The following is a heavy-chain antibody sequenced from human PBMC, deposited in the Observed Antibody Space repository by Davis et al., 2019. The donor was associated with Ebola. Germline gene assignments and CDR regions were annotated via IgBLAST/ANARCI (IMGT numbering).Heavy chain of an antibody. J-gene: IGHJ4*02. CDR1: GGSINNYF. CDR3: ARSPTPQLWFLFDF. V-gene: IGHV4-39*01. CDR2: ISYSGSA. D-gene: IGHD5-18*01. Sequence: SETLSLTCTVSGGSINNYFWSWIRQPPGKGLEWIGSISYSGSAYYNPSLKSRVTISVDTSKNQFSLKLSSVTAADTAVYCCARSPTPQLWFLFDFWGQGTLVTVSS.